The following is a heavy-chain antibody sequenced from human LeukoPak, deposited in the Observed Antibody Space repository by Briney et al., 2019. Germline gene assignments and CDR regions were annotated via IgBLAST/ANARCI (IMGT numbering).Heavy chain of an antibody. CDR2: INPGDSDT. CDR3: ARHGEQLVPSWFDP. CDR1: GYSFTSYW. Sequence: GESLKISCKGSGYSFTSYWIVWVRQMPGKGLEWMRSINPGDSDTRYSPSFHGQVTISTDKSISTAYLQWSSLKASDTAMYYCARHGEQLVPSWFDPWGQGTLVTVSS. V-gene: IGHV5-51*01. J-gene: IGHJ5*02. D-gene: IGHD6-6*01.